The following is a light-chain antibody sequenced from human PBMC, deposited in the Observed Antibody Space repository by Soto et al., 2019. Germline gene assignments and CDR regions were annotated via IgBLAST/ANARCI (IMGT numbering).Light chain of an antibody. CDR2: EVS. Sequence: QSALTQPASVSGSPGQSITISCTGTSSDIGGYNYVSWYQHHPGKAPKLMIYEVSNRPSGVSYRFSGSKSGNTASLTISGRQADDEADYYCSSYTSSSSTGVFGGGTKLTVL. CDR3: SSYTSSSSTGV. J-gene: IGLJ3*02. CDR1: SSDIGGYNY. V-gene: IGLV2-14*01.